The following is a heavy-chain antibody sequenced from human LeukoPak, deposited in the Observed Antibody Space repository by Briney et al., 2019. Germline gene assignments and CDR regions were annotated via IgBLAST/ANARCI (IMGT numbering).Heavy chain of an antibody. V-gene: IGHV1-2*02. CDR2: INPNSGGT. Sequence: ASVKVSCKASGYTFTGYYMHWVRQAPGQGLEWMGWINPNSGGTNYAQKFQGRVTMTRDTSISTAYMELSRLRSDDTAVYYCARVGPPLRYFDNYCFDYWGQGTLVTVPS. J-gene: IGHJ4*02. D-gene: IGHD3-9*01. CDR3: ARVGPPLRYFDNYCFDY. CDR1: GYTFTGYY.